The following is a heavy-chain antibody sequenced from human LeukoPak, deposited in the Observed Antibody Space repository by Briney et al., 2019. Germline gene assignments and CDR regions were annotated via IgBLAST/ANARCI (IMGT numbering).Heavy chain of an antibody. V-gene: IGHV3-23*01. Sequence: GGSLRLSCVASGFTFSSSAMSWVRQAPGKGLEWVSTIGTGDDRYYTDSVKGRFTISRDNSKNTLYLQMSSLRAEDTAVYYCAKNVPGRAIDYWGQGTPVTVSS. J-gene: IGHJ4*02. CDR3: AKNVPGRAIDY. D-gene: IGHD2-15*01. CDR1: GFTFSSSA. CDR2: IGTGDDR.